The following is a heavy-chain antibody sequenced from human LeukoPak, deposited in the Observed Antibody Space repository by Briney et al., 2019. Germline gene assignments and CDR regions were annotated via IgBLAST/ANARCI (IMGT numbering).Heavy chain of an antibody. CDR2: ISGSGGNT. J-gene: IGHJ4*02. CDR1: GFTFSSYA. V-gene: IGHV3-23*01. CDR3: AKDQYGGNPQYYFDY. D-gene: IGHD4-23*01. Sequence: GGSLRLSCAASGFTFSSYAMSWVRQAPGKGLDWVSAISGSGGNTYYADSVKGRFTISRDNSKNTLYLQMYSLRAEDTAVYYCAKDQYGGNPQYYFDYWGQGTLVTVSS.